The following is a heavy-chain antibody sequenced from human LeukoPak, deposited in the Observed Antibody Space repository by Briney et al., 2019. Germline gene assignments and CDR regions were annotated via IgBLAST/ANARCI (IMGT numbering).Heavy chain of an antibody. V-gene: IGHV7-4-1*02. CDR2: INANIGNP. CDR1: GYTFTTYS. D-gene: IGHD2-2*01. Sequence: ASVKVSCKASGYTFTTYSMNWVRQAPGQGLEWMGYINANIGNPTYAQGFTGRFVFSLDTSVSTAYLQISSLKAEDTAVYYCARDFHQLDFGYWGQGTLVTVSS. CDR3: ARDFHQLDFGY. J-gene: IGHJ4*02.